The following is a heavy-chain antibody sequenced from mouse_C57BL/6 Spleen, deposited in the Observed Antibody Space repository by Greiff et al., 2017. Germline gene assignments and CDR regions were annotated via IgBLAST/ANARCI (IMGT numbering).Heavy chain of an antibody. CDR2: IYPSDSET. D-gene: IGHD2-5*01. CDR1: GYTFTSYW. Sequence: VQLQQPGAELVRPGSSVKLSCKASGYTFTSYWMDWVKQRPGQGLEWIGNIYPSDSETHYNQKFKDKATLTVDKSSSTAYMQLSSLTSEDSAVYYCARSYYSNPSWFAYWGQGTLVTVSA. V-gene: IGHV1-61*01. CDR3: ARSYYSNPSWFAY. J-gene: IGHJ3*01.